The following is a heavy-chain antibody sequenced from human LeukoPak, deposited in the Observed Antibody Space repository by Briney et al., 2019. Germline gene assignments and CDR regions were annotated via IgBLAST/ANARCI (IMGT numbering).Heavy chain of an antibody. CDR2: IYTSGST. V-gene: IGHV4-4*07. D-gene: IGHD5-12*01. Sequence: SETLSLTCTVSGGSISSYYWSWIRQPAGKGLEWIGRIYTSGSTNYNPSLKSRVTMSVDTSKNQFSLKLSSVTAADTAVYYCARRSIVATVCDAFDIWGQGTMVTVSS. CDR1: GGSISSYY. J-gene: IGHJ3*02. CDR3: ARRSIVATVCDAFDI.